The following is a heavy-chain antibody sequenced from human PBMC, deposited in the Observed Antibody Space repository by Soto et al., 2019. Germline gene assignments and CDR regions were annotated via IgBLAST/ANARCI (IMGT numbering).Heavy chain of an antibody. Sequence: ASVKVSCKASGYTFTSYGISWVRQAPGQGLEWMGWISAYNGNTNYAQKLQGRVTMTTDTSTGTAYMELRSLRSDDTAVYYCARVLSSSGWYKWFDPWGQGTLVTVSS. CDR3: ARVLSSSGWYKWFDP. CDR1: GYTFTSYG. CDR2: ISAYNGNT. D-gene: IGHD6-19*01. V-gene: IGHV1-18*01. J-gene: IGHJ5*02.